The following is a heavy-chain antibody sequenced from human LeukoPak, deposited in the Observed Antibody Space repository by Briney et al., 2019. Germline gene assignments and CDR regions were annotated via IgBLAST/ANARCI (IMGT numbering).Heavy chain of an antibody. CDR1: GYSFMNYG. J-gene: IGHJ5*02. CDR2: ISANNGNT. V-gene: IGHV1-18*01. D-gene: IGHD2-21*02. CDR3: ARGRLREFDP. Sequence: ASVKVSCKASGYSFMNYGISWVRQAPGQGLEWMGWISANNGNTNLAQKFQGRVTMTTGTSTSTVYMELRGLRSDDTAVYYCARGRLREFDPWGQGTLVTVPS.